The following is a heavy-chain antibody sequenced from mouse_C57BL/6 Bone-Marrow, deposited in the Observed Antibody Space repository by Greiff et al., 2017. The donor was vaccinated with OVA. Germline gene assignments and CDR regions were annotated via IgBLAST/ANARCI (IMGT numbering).Heavy chain of an antibody. Sequence: EVQLVESGGGLVQSGRSLRLSCATSGFTFSDFYMEWVRQAPGKGLEWIAVSRNKANDYTTEYSASVKGRFIISRDTSQSILYLQMNALRAADTSSDYCTGSEYDGGFAYWGQGTLVTVSA. V-gene: IGHV7-1*01. CDR3: TGSEYDGGFAY. J-gene: IGHJ3*01. CDR1: GFTFSDFY. CDR2: SRNKANDYTT. D-gene: IGHD2-3*01.